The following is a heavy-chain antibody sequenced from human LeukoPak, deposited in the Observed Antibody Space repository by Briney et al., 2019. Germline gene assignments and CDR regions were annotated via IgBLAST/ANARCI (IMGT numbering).Heavy chain of an antibody. CDR2: IGGSGGTT. J-gene: IGHJ4*02. V-gene: IGHV3-23*01. Sequence: GGSLRLSCAASGFTFSRYAMSWVRQAPGKGLEWVSSIGGSGGTTYYADSVQGRFTISRDNSKNTLYLQMDSLSAEDTAVYYCAKDLSWFGGSLATFGYWGQGTLATVSS. CDR3: AKDLSWFGGSLATFGY. CDR1: GFTFSRYA. D-gene: IGHD3-10*01.